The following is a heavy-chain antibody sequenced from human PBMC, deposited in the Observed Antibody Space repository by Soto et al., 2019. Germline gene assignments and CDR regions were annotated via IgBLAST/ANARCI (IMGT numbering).Heavy chain of an antibody. D-gene: IGHD3-10*01. CDR3: AKDAVAYNGEWGWFDL. CDR1: GFTFKNFA. J-gene: IGHJ5*02. CDR2: LGGSGSSA. Sequence: GQLLESGGGLVQPGGSLRLSCVASGFTFKNFAMTWVRQAPGKGMEWVSALGGSGSSANYADSVKGRFTVSRDDSKSTLYLHRSGLRVDDTALYYCAKDAVAYNGEWGWFDLWGQGTLVTVSS. V-gene: IGHV3-23*01.